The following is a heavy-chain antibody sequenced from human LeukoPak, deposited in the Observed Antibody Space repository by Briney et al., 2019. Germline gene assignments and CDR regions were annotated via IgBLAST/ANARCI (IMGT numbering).Heavy chain of an antibody. V-gene: IGHV3-30*01. CDR2: ISYEGSNK. D-gene: IGHD1-26*01. Sequence: GGSLTLSCAASGFTFSSYAMHWARHAPGKGLEWVAVISYEGSNKYYADSVKGRFTLSRDNSKNTLYLQMNSLRAEDTAVYHCARVGSGSYFAYWGQGTLVTVSS. J-gene: IGHJ4*02. CDR1: GFTFSSYA. CDR3: ARVGSGSYFAY.